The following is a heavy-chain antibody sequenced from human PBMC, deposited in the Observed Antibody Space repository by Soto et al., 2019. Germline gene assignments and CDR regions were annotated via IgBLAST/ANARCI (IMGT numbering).Heavy chain of an antibody. D-gene: IGHD3-22*01. Sequence: SVKVSCKASGGTFSSYAISWARQAPGQGLEWMGGIIPIFGTANYAQKFQGRVTITADESTSTAYMELSSLRSEDTAVYYCARHKRGETRITMIVVVTQAYYYYGMDVWGQGTTVTVSS. CDR3: ARHKRGETRITMIVVVTQAYYYYGMDV. V-gene: IGHV1-69*13. J-gene: IGHJ6*02. CDR2: IIPIFGTA. CDR1: GGTFSSYA.